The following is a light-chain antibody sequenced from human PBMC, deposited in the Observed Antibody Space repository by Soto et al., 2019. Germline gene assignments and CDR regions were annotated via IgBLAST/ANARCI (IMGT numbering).Light chain of an antibody. CDR1: SSNIGAGFD. CDR3: QSYDTSLSGVV. J-gene: IGLJ2*01. Sequence: QSVLTKPPSVSGAPGQRVTISCTGSSSNIGAGFDVHWYQELPGTAPKLLIYGNTNRPSGVPDRFSGSKSGTSASLAITGLQAEDGADYYCQSYDTSLSGVVFGGGTKVTVL. CDR2: GNT. V-gene: IGLV1-40*01.